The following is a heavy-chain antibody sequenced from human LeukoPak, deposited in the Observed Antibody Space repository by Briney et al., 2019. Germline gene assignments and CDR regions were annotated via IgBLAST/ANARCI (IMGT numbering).Heavy chain of an antibody. CDR3: AKSLDCSSTSCSNPYFDY. Sequence: GGSLRLSCAASGFTFSSYAMSWVRQAPGKGLEWVSAISGSGGSTYYADSVKGRFTIFRDNSKNTLYLQMNSLRAEDTAVYYCAKSLDCSSTSCSNPYFDYWGQGTLVTVSS. CDR2: ISGSGGST. J-gene: IGHJ4*02. CDR1: GFTFSSYA. V-gene: IGHV3-23*01. D-gene: IGHD2-2*01.